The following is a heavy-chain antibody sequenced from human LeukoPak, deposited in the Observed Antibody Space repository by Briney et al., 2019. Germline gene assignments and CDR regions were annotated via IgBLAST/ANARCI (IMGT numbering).Heavy chain of an antibody. D-gene: IGHD1/OR15-1a*01. CDR1: GGSISSYY. V-gene: IGHV4-59*01. CDR2: IYYSGST. J-gene: IGHJ5*02. Sequence: SSETLSLTCTVSGGSISSYYWSWIRQPPGKGLEWIGYIYYSGSTNYNPFLKSRVTISVDTSKNQFSLKLSSVTAADTAIYYCAKNNGGARNHWFDPWGQGTLVTVSS. CDR3: AKNNGGARNHWFDP.